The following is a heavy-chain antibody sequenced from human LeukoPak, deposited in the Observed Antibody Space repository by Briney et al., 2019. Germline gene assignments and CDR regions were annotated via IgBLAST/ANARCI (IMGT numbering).Heavy chain of an antibody. CDR2: ISSSHNSI. J-gene: IGHJ4*02. D-gene: IGHD2/OR15-2a*01. V-gene: IGHV3-21*01. Sequence: GGSLRLSCAASGFTFSSYNMNWVRQAPGKGLEWVSFISSSHNSIYYADSVKGRFTISRDNAKNSVYLQMNSLRAEDTAVYYCARDSPDFLGLREDYFDYWGQGTLVTVSS. CDR3: ARDSPDFLGLREDYFDY. CDR1: GFTFSSYN.